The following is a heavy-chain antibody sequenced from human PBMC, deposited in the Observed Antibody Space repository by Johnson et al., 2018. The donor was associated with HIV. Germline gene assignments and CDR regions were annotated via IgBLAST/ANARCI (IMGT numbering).Heavy chain of an antibody. CDR2: TSNDGTNT. CDR1: GFTFSSYG. J-gene: IGHJ3*02. Sequence: QVQLVESGGGVVQPGRSLRLSCAASGFTFSSYGMHWVRQAQGEGLEWVAVTSNDGTNTYYADSVKGRFTISRDNSKNTLYLEMNSLRAEDTAMYYCAMGGVHCSGGSCYSRNAFDIWGQGTMVTVSS. CDR3: AMGGVHCSGGSCYSRNAFDI. V-gene: IGHV3-30*03. D-gene: IGHD2-15*01.